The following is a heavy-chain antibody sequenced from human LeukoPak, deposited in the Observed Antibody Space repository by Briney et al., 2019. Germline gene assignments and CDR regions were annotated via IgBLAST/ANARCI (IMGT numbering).Heavy chain of an antibody. J-gene: IGHJ4*02. D-gene: IGHD3-16*01. CDR3: ARVAWGFDY. Sequence: PSETLSLTCTVSGGSISSYYWSWIRQPPGKGLEWIGYIYYSGSTNYNPSLKSRVTISVDTSKNQFSLKLSSMTAADTAVYYCARVAWGFDYWGQGTLVTVSS. CDR2: IYYSGST. V-gene: IGHV4-59*08. CDR1: GGSISSYY.